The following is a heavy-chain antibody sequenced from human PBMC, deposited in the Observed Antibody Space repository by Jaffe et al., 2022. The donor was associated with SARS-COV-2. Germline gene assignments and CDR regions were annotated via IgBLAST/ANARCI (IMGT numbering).Heavy chain of an antibody. CDR1: GFTFSSYV. D-gene: IGHD3-10*01. CDR2: ISGSGGST. V-gene: IGHV3-23*01. Sequence: EVQLLESGGGLVQPGGSLRLSCAASGFTFSSYVMSWVRQAPGKGLEWVSAISGSGGSTYYADSVKGRFTISRDNSKNTLYLQMNSLRAEDTAVYYCAKGYGSGSYLTWSDYWGQGTLVTVSS. CDR3: AKGYGSGSYLTWSDY. J-gene: IGHJ4*02.